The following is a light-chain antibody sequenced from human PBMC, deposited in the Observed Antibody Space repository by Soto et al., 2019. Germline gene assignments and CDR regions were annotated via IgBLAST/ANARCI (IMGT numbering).Light chain of an antibody. CDR2: GNS. Sequence: QSVLTQPPSVSGAPGQRVTISCTGSSSNIGAGYDVHWYQQLPGTAPKLLIYGNSNRPSGVPDRFSGSKSGTSASLAITGLHAEDEADYYCQSYDSSLSGAAFGTGPKLTGL. CDR1: SSNIGAGYD. J-gene: IGLJ1*01. CDR3: QSYDSSLSGAA. V-gene: IGLV1-40*01.